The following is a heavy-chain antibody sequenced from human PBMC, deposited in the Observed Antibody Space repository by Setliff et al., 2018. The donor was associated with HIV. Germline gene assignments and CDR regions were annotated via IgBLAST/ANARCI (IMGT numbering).Heavy chain of an antibody. CDR2: INHSGST. Sequence: LSLTCAVYGGSFSGYYWSWIRQSPGKGLEWIGEINHSGSTKYNPSLKSRVTISVDTSKNQFSLKLSSVTSADTAVYYCARGTAYYNFWSGYSKDYYYYMDVWGKGTTVTVSS. J-gene: IGHJ6*03. CDR1: GGSFSGYY. V-gene: IGHV4-34*01. CDR3: ARGTAYYNFWSGYSKDYYYYMDV. D-gene: IGHD3-3*01.